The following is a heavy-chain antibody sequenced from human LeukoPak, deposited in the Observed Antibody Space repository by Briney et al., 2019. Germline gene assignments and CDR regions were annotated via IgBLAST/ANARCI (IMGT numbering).Heavy chain of an antibody. V-gene: IGHV3-23*01. D-gene: IGHD3-9*01. J-gene: IGHJ4*02. Sequence: PGGSLGLSCAASGFTFSSYAMSWVRQAPGKGLEWVSAISGSGGSTYYADSVKGRFTISRDNSKNTLYLQMNSLRAEDTAVYYCAKALPRYFDWLSYYFDYWGQGTLVTVSS. CDR2: ISGSGGST. CDR3: AKALPRYFDWLSYYFDY. CDR1: GFTFSSYA.